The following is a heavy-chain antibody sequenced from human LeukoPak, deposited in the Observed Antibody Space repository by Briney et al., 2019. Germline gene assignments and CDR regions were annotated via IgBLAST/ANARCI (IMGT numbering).Heavy chain of an antibody. J-gene: IGHJ3*02. V-gene: IGHV3-48*04. Sequence: PGGSLRLSCAASGFTFSSYTMNWVRQAPGKGLEWVSYITNSGTTIYYADSVKGRFTISRDNAKNSLYLQMNSLRAEDTAVYYCAKSLLTTATGTGRAFDIWGQGTMVTVSA. CDR1: GFTFSSYT. D-gene: IGHD1-1*01. CDR2: ITNSGTTI. CDR3: AKSLLTTATGTGRAFDI.